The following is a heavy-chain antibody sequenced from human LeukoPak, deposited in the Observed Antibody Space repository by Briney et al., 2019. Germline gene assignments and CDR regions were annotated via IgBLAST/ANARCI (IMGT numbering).Heavy chain of an antibody. Sequence: GGSLRLSCAASGFAVSSNHMTWVRQAPGKGLEWVSRINGDGSSTTYADSVRGRFTISRDNAKNSLYLQMNSLRAEDTAVYYCARSPGEVTTTFDYWGQGTLVTVSS. CDR1: GFAVSSNH. J-gene: IGHJ4*02. CDR2: INGDGSST. D-gene: IGHD4-17*01. CDR3: ARSPGEVTTTFDY. V-gene: IGHV3-74*01.